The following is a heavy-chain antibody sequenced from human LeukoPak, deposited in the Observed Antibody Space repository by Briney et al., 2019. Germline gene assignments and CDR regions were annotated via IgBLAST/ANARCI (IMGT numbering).Heavy chain of an antibody. CDR1: GFTFRSYW. CDR3: ARERTDFGSLRGDFDY. CDR2: IKQDGSEK. V-gene: IGHV3-7*01. D-gene: IGHD1-26*01. Sequence: GGSLRLSCAASGFTFRSYWLTWVRQAPGKGLEWVANIKQDGSEKYYVDSVEGRFTISRDNAKNSLFLQMNSLRAEDTAVYYCARERTDFGSLRGDFDYWGQGTLVTVSS. J-gene: IGHJ4*02.